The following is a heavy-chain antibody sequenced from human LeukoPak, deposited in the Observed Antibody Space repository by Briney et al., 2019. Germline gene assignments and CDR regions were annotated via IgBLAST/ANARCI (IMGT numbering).Heavy chain of an antibody. CDR3: ARDSPSDRWGLRFWNPYYFDY. CDR1: GFTFSSYS. J-gene: IGHJ4*02. V-gene: IGHV3-21*01. Sequence: PGGSLRLSCAASGFTFSSYSMNWVRQAPGKGLEWVSSISSSSSYIYYADSVKGRFTISRDNAKNSLYLQMNSLRAEDTAVYYCARDSPSDRWGLRFWNPYYFDYWGQGTLVTVSS. CDR2: ISSSSSYI. D-gene: IGHD2-21*01.